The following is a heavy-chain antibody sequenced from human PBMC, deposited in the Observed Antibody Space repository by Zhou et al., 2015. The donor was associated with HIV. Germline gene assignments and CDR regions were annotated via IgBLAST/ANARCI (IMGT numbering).Heavy chain of an antibody. CDR1: GGTFSSYT. CDR2: IIPILGIA. CDR3: AREGATVVTPGNEGLDY. D-gene: IGHD4-23*01. V-gene: IGHV1-69*08. Sequence: QVQLVQSGAEVKKPGSSVKVSCKASGGTFSSYTISWVRQAPGQGLEWMGRIIPILGIANYAQKFQGRVTITADKSTSTAYMELSSLRSEDTAVYYCAREGATVVTPGNEGLDYWGQGTLVTVSS. J-gene: IGHJ4*02.